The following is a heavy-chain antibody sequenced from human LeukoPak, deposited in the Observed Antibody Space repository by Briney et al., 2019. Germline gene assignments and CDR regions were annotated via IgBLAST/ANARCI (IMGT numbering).Heavy chain of an antibody. CDR3: ARMTKYYDILTGYFPTGMDA. Sequence: GASVKVSCKASGYTFTSYDINWVRQATGQGLEWMGWMNPNSGNTGYAQKFQGRVTMTRNTSISTAYMELSSLRSGDTAVYYCARMTKYYDILTGYFPTGMDAWGQGTTVTVSS. CDR2: MNPNSGNT. D-gene: IGHD3-9*01. J-gene: IGHJ6*02. CDR1: GYTFTSYD. V-gene: IGHV1-8*01.